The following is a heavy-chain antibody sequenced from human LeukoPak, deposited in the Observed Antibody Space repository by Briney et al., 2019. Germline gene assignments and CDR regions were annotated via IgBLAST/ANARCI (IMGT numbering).Heavy chain of an antibody. CDR3: ARLEGGYAFDY. D-gene: IGHD5-12*01. Sequence: SETLSLTCTVSGGSISSSSYYWGWIRQPPGKGLEWIGSIYYSGSTYYNPSLKSRVTISVDTSKNQFSLKLSSVTAADTAVYYCARLEGGYAFDYWGQGTLVTVSS. CDR1: GGSISSSSYY. J-gene: IGHJ4*02. CDR2: IYYSGST. V-gene: IGHV4-39*01.